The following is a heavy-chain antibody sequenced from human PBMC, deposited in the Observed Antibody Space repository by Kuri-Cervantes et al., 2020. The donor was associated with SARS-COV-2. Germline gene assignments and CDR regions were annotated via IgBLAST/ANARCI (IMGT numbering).Heavy chain of an antibody. V-gene: IGHV4-61*01. CDR2: NYHSGNT. CDR1: GDSVSSGNYY. CDR3: ARQGGYYGSGRGYYFDY. J-gene: IGHJ4*02. Sequence: ESLKISCTVSGDSVSSGNYYWSWIRQPPGKGLEWIGYNYHSGNTNYNPSLKSRVTISVDTSKNQFSLKLSSVTAADTAVYYCARQGGYYGSGRGYYFDYWGQGTLVTVSS. D-gene: IGHD3-10*01.